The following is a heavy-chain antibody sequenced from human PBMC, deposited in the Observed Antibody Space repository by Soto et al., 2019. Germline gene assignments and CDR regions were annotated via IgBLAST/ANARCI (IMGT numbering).Heavy chain of an antibody. Sequence: GGSLRLSCVASGFTVRSNYMSWVRQAPEKGLEWVSILNNGGSTNYADSVKGRFTISRDNSKNTVYLQMNSLRAEDTSVYYCAREYSLAVVAPGYWGQRTLVTVSS. V-gene: IGHV3-66*01. CDR3: AREYSLAVVAPGY. J-gene: IGHJ4*02. D-gene: IGHD3-22*01. CDR1: GFTVRSNY. CDR2: LNNGGST.